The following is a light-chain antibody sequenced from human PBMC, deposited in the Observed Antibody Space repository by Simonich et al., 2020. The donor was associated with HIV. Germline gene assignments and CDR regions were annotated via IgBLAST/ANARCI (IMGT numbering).Light chain of an antibody. CDR3: SSYTTTTTLV. CDR1: SSDGGGYNY. Sequence: QSALTQPASVSGSPGQSITISCTGTSSDGGGYNYVSWYQQHPGKVPKLMIYGVSKRPLGVSNRFSGSKSGNTASLTISGLQAEDEADYYCSSYTTTTTLVFGGGSKLTVL. J-gene: IGLJ3*02. CDR2: GVS. V-gene: IGLV2-14*03.